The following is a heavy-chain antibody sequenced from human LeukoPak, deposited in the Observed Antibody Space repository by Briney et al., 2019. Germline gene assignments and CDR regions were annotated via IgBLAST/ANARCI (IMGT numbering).Heavy chain of an antibody. CDR2: IYHSGST. CDR3: ARHVSGGGCFDY. CDR1: GYSISSGYY. V-gene: IGHV4-38-2*01. Sequence: KPSETLSLTCAVSGYSISSGYYWGWIRQPPGKGLEWIGSIYHSGSTYYNPSLKSRVTISVDTSKNQSSLKLSSVTAADTAVYYCARHVSGGGCFDYWGQGTLVTVSS. D-gene: IGHD2-15*01. J-gene: IGHJ4*02.